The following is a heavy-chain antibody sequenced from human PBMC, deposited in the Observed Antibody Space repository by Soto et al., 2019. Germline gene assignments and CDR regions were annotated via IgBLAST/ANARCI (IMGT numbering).Heavy chain of an antibody. CDR3: AKARGNSGDDLDY. Sequence: GGSLRLSCAASGFTFSSYAMSWVRQAPGMGLEWVSVISGSGGSTYYADSVKGRFTISRDNSKNTLYLQMNSLRAEDTAVYYCAKARGNSGDDLDYWGQGTLVTVSS. CDR1: GFTFSSYA. V-gene: IGHV3-23*01. CDR2: ISGSGGST. D-gene: IGHD5-12*01. J-gene: IGHJ4*02.